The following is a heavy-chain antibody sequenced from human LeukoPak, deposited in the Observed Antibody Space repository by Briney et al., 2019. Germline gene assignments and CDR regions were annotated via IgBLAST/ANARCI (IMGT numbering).Heavy chain of an antibody. D-gene: IGHD3-22*01. CDR1: GGSFSGYY. J-gene: IGHJ3*02. CDR3: ARWPRDYYYDSSGYYWRAFDI. V-gene: IGHV4-34*01. Sequence: SETLSLTCAVYGGSFSGYYWSWIRQPPGKGLEWIGEINHSGSTNYNPSLKSRVTISVDTSKNQFSLKLSSVTAADTAVYYFARWPRDYYYDSSGYYWRAFDIWGQGTMVTVSS. CDR2: INHSGST.